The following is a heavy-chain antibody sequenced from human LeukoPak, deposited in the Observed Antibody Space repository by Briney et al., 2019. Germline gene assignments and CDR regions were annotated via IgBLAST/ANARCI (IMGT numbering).Heavy chain of an antibody. CDR3: ARGILRYDWTDSDVRSFHYYYYMDV. V-gene: IGHV4-34*01. D-gene: IGHD1-20*01. J-gene: IGHJ6*03. CDR2: ISQSGNT. CDR1: DSLSGSS. Sequence: PSETLSLTCAGDSLSGSSVTWVRQPPGKGLEWIGEISQSGNTNYSPSLKSRLTMSIDTSKSQISLNLSSATTADTAVYFCARGILRYDWTDSDVRSFHYYYYMDVWGPGVTVIVSS.